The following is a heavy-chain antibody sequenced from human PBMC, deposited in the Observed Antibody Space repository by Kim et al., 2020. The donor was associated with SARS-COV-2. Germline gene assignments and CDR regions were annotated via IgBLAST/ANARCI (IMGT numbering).Heavy chain of an antibody. J-gene: IGHJ6*02. D-gene: IGHD2-2*02. V-gene: IGHV1-2*02. CDR3: ARVKDCSSTSCYTIYYYGMDV. Sequence: ASVKVSCKASGYTFTGYYMHWVRQAPGQGLEWMGWINPNSGGTNYAQKFQGRVTMTRDTSISTAYMELSRLRSDDTAVYYCARVKDCSSTSCYTIYYYGMDVWGQGTTVTVSS. CDR1: GYTFTGYY. CDR2: INPNSGGT.